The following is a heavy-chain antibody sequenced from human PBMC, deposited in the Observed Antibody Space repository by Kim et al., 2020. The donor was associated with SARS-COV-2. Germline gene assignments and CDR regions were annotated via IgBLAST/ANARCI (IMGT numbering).Heavy chain of an antibody. Sequence: SETLSLTCTVSGGSITNSNYYWGWIRQPPGKGLEWIGSIYYSGTTYYNPSLKSRVTISVDTSKNQFSLKLSSVTAADTVVYYCARLGVNSGSYYVDYWGQGTLVTVSS. J-gene: IGHJ4*02. CDR1: GGSITNSNYY. CDR2: IYYSGTT. D-gene: IGHD1-26*01. V-gene: IGHV4-39*01. CDR3: ARLGVNSGSYYVDY.